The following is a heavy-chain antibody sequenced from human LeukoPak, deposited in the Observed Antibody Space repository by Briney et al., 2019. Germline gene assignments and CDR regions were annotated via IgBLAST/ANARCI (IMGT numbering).Heavy chain of an antibody. D-gene: IGHD4-17*01. Sequence: GGSLRLSCAASRFTFSTYSMNWVRQAPGRGLEWVSYISSSSTNIYYKDSVKGRFTISRDNAKNSLYLHMTSLRAEDTAIYYCVRNDGDNAFDIWGQGTMVIVSS. CDR3: VRNDGDNAFDI. CDR2: ISSSSTNI. V-gene: IGHV3-48*01. J-gene: IGHJ3*02. CDR1: RFTFSTYS.